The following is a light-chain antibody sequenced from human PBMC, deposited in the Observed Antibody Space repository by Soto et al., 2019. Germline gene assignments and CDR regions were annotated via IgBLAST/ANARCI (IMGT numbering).Light chain of an antibody. Sequence: QSVLTQPASVSGSPGQSIAISCTGTSSDVGAYDFVSWYQQHPDKAPKLLIYEVSNRPSGVSARFSGSKSVNTATLTISGLQAEDEADYYCSSHTTSNTRVFVTGTKVTVL. CDR1: SSDVGAYDF. V-gene: IGLV2-14*03. CDR3: SSHTTSNTRV. J-gene: IGLJ1*01. CDR2: EVS.